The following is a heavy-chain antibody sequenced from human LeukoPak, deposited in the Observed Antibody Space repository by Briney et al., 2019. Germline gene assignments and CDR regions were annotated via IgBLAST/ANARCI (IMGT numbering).Heavy chain of an antibody. V-gene: IGHV3-53*01. CDR1: GFSVKTNY. J-gene: IGHJ4*02. CDR3: AREKNEIVVTSYFFDY. D-gene: IGHD5-12*01. CDR2: IYDSGDT. Sequence: AGGSLRLSCAASGFSVKTNYVGWVRQAPGKGLEWVSVIYDSGDTYYANSVKGRFTISRDTSKNTVYLQMNSLRAEDTAVYFCAREKNEIVVTSYFFDYWGQGTLVTVSS.